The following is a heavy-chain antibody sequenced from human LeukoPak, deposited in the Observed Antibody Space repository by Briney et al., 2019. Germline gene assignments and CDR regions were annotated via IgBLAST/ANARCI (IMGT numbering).Heavy chain of an antibody. CDR3: ARETVTMFRGVIKDFQH. J-gene: IGHJ1*01. Sequence: GGSLTLSCAASGFTLSSHYMSWVRQAPGKGLEWVSVIYSGGSTYYSDSVKGRFPISRDNSKNMLYLQMNSLIAEDTAVYYCARETVTMFRGVIKDFQHWGQGTLVTVSS. CDR1: GFTLSSHY. V-gene: IGHV3-66*02. CDR2: IYSGGST. D-gene: IGHD3-10*01.